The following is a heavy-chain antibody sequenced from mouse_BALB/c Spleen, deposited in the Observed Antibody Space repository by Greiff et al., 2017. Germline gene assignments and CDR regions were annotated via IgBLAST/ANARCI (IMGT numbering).Heavy chain of an antibody. D-gene: IGHD1-1*01. J-gene: IGHJ4*01. V-gene: IGHV2-6-7*01. CDR3: ARVGSPYAMDY. CDR2: IWGDGST. Sequence: VQLQQSGPGLVAPSQSLSITCTVSGFSLTGYGVNWVRQPPGKGLEWLGMIWGDGSTDYNSALKSRLSISKDNSKSQVFLKMNSLQTDDTARYYCARVGSPYAMDYWGQGTSVTVSS. CDR1: GFSLTGYG.